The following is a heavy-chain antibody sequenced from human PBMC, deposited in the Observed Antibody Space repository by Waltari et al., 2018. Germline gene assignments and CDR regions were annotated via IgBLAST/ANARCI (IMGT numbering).Heavy chain of an antibody. J-gene: IGHJ3*02. CDR2: VDPEDSET. Sequence: EVQLVQSGAEVKKPGATVKISCKVSGYTFTDYYMHWVQQAPGKGLEWMGLVDPEDSETIYAGRFQGRVTITADTSTDTAYMELISLVSEDTAVYYCATAVGQLVRAFDIWGQGTMVTVSS. V-gene: IGHV1-69-2*01. CDR3: ATAVGQLVRAFDI. D-gene: IGHD6-6*01. CDR1: GYTFTDYY.